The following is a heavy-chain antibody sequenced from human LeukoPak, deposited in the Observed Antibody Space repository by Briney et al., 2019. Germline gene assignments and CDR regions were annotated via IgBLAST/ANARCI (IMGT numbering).Heavy chain of an antibody. D-gene: IGHD6-13*01. CDR2: IIPIFGTA. CDR3: ARQLVRNWFDP. CDR1: GGTFSSYA. Sequence: SVKVSCKASGGTFSSYAISWVRQAPGQGLEWMGGIIPIFGTANYAQKLQGRVTMTTDTSTSTAYMELRSLRSDDTAVYYCARQLVRNWFDPWGQGTLVTVSS. V-gene: IGHV1-69*05. J-gene: IGHJ5*02.